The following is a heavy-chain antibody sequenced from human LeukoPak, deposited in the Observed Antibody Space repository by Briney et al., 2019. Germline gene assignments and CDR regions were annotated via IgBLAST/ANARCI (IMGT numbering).Heavy chain of an antibody. CDR1: GGSISSSSYY. V-gene: IGHV4-39*01. CDR2: LFYSGST. J-gene: IGHJ4*02. CDR3: ARHSRYGLYYFDY. D-gene: IGHD5-18*01. Sequence: SETLSLTCTVSGGSISSSSYYWGWIRQPPGKGLEWIVSLFYSGSTYYDPSLKSRVTKSVDTSKNQFSLKVTSVTAADTAVYYCARHSRYGLYYFDYWGQGTLVTVSS.